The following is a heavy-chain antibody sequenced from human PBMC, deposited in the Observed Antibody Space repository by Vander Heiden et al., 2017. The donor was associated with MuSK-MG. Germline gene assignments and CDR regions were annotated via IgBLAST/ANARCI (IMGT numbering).Heavy chain of an antibody. CDR3: AKDCYYSGAYCFDY. J-gene: IGHJ4*02. D-gene: IGHD1-26*01. Sequence: EVQLLESGGGLVQPGGSLRLSCAASGFTFSSYAMSWVRQAPGKGLEWVSAISGSGGSTYYADSVKGRFTISRDTSKNTLYVQMNNLRAEDTAVYYCAKDCYYSGAYCFDYWGQGTLVTVSS. CDR2: ISGSGGST. CDR1: GFTFSSYA. V-gene: IGHV3-23*01.